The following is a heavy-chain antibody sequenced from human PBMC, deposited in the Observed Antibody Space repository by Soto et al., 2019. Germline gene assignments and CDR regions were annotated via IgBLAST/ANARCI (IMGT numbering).Heavy chain of an antibody. CDR1: GASIRSGGYY. J-gene: IGHJ4*02. V-gene: IGHV4-31*03. CDR3: ARIEMASIK. CDR2: IYYTGST. Sequence: QVQMQESGPGLVKPSQTLSLTCSVSGASIRSGGYYWSWLRQSPGKGLEWIGHIYYTGSTFYSPSLKSRLTISLDTSKNQFSLDLSSVTAADTAMYYCARIEMASIKWGQGTLVTVAS.